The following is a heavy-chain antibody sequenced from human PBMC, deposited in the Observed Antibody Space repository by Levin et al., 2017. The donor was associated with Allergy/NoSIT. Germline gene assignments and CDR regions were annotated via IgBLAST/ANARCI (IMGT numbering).Heavy chain of an antibody. CDR1: GFSLSTRGVG. V-gene: IGHV2-5*02. CDR2: IYGDDDK. Sequence: SGPTLVKPTQTLTLTCTFSGFSLSTRGVGVVWIRQPPEKALEWLALIYGDDDKRYSPSLKSRLTITKDTSKNQVVLTMTNMDPVDTATYYCAHAVAPKGSGWYWFDPWGQGTLVTVSS. J-gene: IGHJ5*02. D-gene: IGHD6-19*01. CDR3: AHAVAPKGSGWYWFDP.